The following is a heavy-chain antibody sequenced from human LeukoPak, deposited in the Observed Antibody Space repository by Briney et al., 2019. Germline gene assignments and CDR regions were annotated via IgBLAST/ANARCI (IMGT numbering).Heavy chain of an antibody. Sequence: PGGSLRLSCAASGFSFNSYGMHWVRQAPGKRLEWVAVISHDGSNKYYTDSVEGRFTISRDNSKNTLFLQMNSLRGEDTAVYYCAKDRGTTVVIDYRGQGTLVTVSS. CDR2: ISHDGSNK. CDR3: AKDRGTTVVIDY. D-gene: IGHD4-23*01. CDR1: GFSFNSYG. V-gene: IGHV3-30*18. J-gene: IGHJ4*02.